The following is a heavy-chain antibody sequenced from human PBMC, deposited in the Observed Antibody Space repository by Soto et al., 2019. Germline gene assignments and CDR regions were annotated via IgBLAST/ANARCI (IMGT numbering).Heavy chain of an antibody. CDR2: INAGKGNT. J-gene: IGHJ6*02. CDR3: ARDTAPSDV. V-gene: IGHV1-3*01. CDR1: GYTFTSYA. D-gene: IGHD4-17*01. Sequence: QVQLVQSGAEVKKPGASVKVSCKASGYTFTSYAMHWVRQAPGQRLEWMGWINAGKGNTKYSQKFQGRVTITRDTSASTAYMELSSLRSEDTAVYYGARDTAPSDVWGQGTTVTVSS.